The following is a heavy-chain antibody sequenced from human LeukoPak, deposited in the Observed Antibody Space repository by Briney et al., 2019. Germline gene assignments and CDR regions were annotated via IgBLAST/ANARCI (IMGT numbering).Heavy chain of an antibody. CDR2: ISYDGSNK. J-gene: IGHJ4*02. V-gene: IGHV3-30*18. D-gene: IGHD4-17*01. CDR3: AKDGTVTPHY. CDR1: GFTFSSYG. Sequence: GGSLRLSCAASGFTFSSYGMHWVRQAPGKGLEWVAVISYDGSNKYYADSVKGRFTISRENSKNTLYLQMNSLRAEDTAVYYCAKDGTVTPHYWGQGTLVTVSS.